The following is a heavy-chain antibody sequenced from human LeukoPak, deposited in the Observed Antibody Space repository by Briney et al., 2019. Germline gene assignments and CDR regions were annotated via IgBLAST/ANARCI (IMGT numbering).Heavy chain of an antibody. CDR3: ARGYCSSTSCYGGSY. V-gene: IGHV7-4-1*02. CDR1: GYTFTSYA. CDR2: INTNTGNP. J-gene: IGHJ4*02. D-gene: IGHD2-2*01. Sequence: ASVKVSCKASGYTFTSYAMNWVRRAPGQGLEWMGWINTNTGNPTYAQGFTGRFVFSLDTSVSTAYLQISSLKAEDTAVYYCARGYCSSTSCYGGSYWGQGTLVTVSS.